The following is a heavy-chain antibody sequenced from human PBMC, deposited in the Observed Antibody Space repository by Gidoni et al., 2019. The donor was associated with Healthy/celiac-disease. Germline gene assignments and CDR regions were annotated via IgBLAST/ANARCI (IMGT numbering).Heavy chain of an antibody. V-gene: IGHV1-46*01. CDR1: GYTFTSYY. CDR2: INPSGGST. CDR3: ARVRVTRESTYYFDY. Sequence: QVQLVPSGAEVKKPGASVKVSCKASGYTFTSYYMHWVRQAPGQGLEWMGIINPSGGSTSYAQKFQGRVTMTRDTSTSTVYMELSSLRSEDTAVYYCARVRVTRESTYYFDYWGQGTLVTVSS. D-gene: IGHD3-10*01. J-gene: IGHJ4*02.